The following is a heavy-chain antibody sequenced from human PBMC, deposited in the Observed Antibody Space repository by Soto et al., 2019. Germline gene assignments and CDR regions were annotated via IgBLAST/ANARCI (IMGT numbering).Heavy chain of an antibody. CDR1: GFPFSNYG. J-gene: IGHJ6*02. V-gene: IGHV3-30*03. CDR3: ARERGPDGYSYYYAMDV. D-gene: IGHD6-25*01. CDR2: TSHDEKSS. Sequence: QVQLVESGGGVVQPGRSLRLSCAASGFPFSNYGMHWVRLAPGKGLGLVAVTSHDEKSSYYGDSVKSRFTISSDNSKTTLYLQMNSLRAEDTALYYCARERGPDGYSYYYAMDVWGQGTTVTVSS.